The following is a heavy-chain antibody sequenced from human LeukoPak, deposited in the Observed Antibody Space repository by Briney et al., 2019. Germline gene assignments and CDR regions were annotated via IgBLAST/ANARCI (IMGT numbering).Heavy chain of an antibody. J-gene: IGHJ6*02. CDR2: INPNSGGT. V-gene: IGHV1-2*06. Sequence: GASVKVSCKASGYTFTGYYMHWVRQAPGQGLEWMGRINPNSGGTNYAQKFQGRVTMTRDTSISTAYMELSSLRSEDTAVYYCARGPTKIQLWVYYYYGMDVWGQGTTVTVSS. D-gene: IGHD5-18*01. CDR1: GYTFTGYY. CDR3: ARGPTKIQLWVYYYYGMDV.